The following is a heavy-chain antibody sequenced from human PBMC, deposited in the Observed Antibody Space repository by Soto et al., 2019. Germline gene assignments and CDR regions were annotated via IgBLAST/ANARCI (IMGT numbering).Heavy chain of an antibody. CDR1: GGSISSGGYY. Sequence: SETLSLTCTVSGGSISSGGYYWSWIRQHPGKGLEWIGYIYYSGSTYYNPSLKSRVTISVDTSKNQFSLKLSSVTAADTAVYYCARDTRPGGYDHDYYYYYGMDVWGQGTTVTVS. J-gene: IGHJ6*02. CDR3: ARDTRPGGYDHDYYYYYGMDV. D-gene: IGHD5-12*01. V-gene: IGHV4-31*03. CDR2: IYYSGST.